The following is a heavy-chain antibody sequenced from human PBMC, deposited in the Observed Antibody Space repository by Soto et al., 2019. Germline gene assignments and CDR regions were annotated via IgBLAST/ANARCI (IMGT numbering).Heavy chain of an antibody. D-gene: IGHD3-22*01. CDR3: ARRGSRSSSALPSYDY. Sequence: SETLSLTCAVSSDSISSGYYCDWIRQPPGKGLEWIGSIFHSGTPYYNPSLKSRLTISMDTSKTQFSLKLTSVTAADTAVYYCARRGSRSSSALPSYDYWGPGILVTVSS. CDR2: IFHSGTP. CDR1: SDSISSGYY. V-gene: IGHV4-38-2*01. J-gene: IGHJ4*02.